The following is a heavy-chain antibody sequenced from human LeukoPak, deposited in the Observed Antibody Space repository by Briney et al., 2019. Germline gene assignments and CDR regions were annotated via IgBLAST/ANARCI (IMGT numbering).Heavy chain of an antibody. D-gene: IGHD6-19*01. J-gene: IGHJ4*02. CDR1: GGTFSSYA. CDR2: IIPIFGTA. V-gene: IGHV1-69*05. CDR3: ASGDSSGWRFDY. Sequence: GASVTVSCTASGGTFSSYAISWVRQAPGQGLEWMGGIIPIFGTANYAQKFQDRVTITRDRSMSTAYMELSSLRSEDTAMYYCASGDSSGWRFDYWGQGTLVTVSS.